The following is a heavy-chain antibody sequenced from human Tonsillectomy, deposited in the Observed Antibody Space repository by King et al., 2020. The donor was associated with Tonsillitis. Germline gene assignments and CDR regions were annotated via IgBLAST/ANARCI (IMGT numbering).Heavy chain of an antibody. J-gene: IGHJ4*02. CDR1: GYNFTTYW. V-gene: IGHV5-51*01. D-gene: IGHD3-16*01. CDR2: IYPDDSDA. CDR3: ARGEGFDFDY. Sequence: ELQLVQSGAEVKKPGESLKISCKVSGYNFTTYWIGWVRQMPGKGLEWMGIIYPDDSDARYSPSFQGQVSIAANKSILTAYLQWSSLKASDTAIFYCARGEGFDFDYWGQGTLVTVSS.